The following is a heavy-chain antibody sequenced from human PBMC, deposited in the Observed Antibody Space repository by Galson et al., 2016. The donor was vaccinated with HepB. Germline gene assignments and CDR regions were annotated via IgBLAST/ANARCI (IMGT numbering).Heavy chain of an antibody. D-gene: IGHD1-26*01. Sequence: SLRLSCAASGFTFNNYGMTWVRQAPGKGLEVVASISRSGGSRDYSDSVKGRFTISRDNSKNTMSLQMNSLRVDDTAVYYCVQGSTAPAVWGKGTTVTVSS. CDR3: VQGSTAPAV. CDR2: ISRSGGSR. J-gene: IGHJ6*04. CDR1: GFTFNNYG. V-gene: IGHV3-23*01.